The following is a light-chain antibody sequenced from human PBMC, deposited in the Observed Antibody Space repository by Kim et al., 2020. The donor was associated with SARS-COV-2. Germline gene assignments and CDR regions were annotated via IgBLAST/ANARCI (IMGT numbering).Light chain of an antibody. Sequence: QSALTLPASVSGSPGQSITISCTGTSSDVGGYNSVSWYQQHPGKAPKLMIYDSSGRASGVSNRFSGSQSGNTASLTISGLRAEDEADYYFSSHTTSSTYVFGSGTKVTVL. CDR1: SSDVGGYNS. CDR3: SSHTTSSTYV. CDR2: DSS. V-gene: IGLV2-14*03. J-gene: IGLJ1*01.